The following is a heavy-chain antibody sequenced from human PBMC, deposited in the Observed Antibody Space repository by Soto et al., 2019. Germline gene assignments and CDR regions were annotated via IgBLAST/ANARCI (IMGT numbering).Heavy chain of an antibody. V-gene: IGHV3-30*18. J-gene: IGHJ6*02. D-gene: IGHD2-2*02. CDR1: GFTFSSYG. Sequence: GGSLRLSCAASGFTFSSYGMHWVRQAPGKGLEWVAVISYDGSNKYYADSVKGRFTISRDNSKNTLYLQMNSLRAEDTAVYYCAKDALGYCSSTSCYRGWYYYYGMDVWGQGTTVTVSS. CDR2: ISYDGSNK. CDR3: AKDALGYCSSTSCYRGWYYYYGMDV.